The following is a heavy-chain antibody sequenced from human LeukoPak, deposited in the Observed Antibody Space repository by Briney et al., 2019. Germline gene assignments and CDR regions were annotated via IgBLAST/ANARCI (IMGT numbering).Heavy chain of an antibody. CDR2: ISGSGGST. D-gene: IGHD2-2*01. J-gene: IGHJ6*03. CDR1: GFTFSSYA. V-gene: IGHV3-23*01. Sequence: PGGSLRLSCAASGFTFSSYAMSWVRQAPGKGLEWVSAISGSGGSTYYADSVKGRFTISRDNSKNTLYPQMNSLRAEDTAVYYCASNTDCSSTSCLLHYYYMDVWGKGTTVTVSS. CDR3: ASNTDCSSTSCLLHYYYMDV.